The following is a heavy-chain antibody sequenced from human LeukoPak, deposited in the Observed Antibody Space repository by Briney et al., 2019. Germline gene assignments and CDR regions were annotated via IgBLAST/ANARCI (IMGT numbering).Heavy chain of an antibody. Sequence: GGSLRLSCAASGFTFDDYAMHWVRQAPGKGLEWVSGISWNSGSIGYADSVKGRFTISRDNAKNSLYLQMNSLRAEDTAVYYCARANYQEYWGQGTLVTVSS. CDR1: GFTFDDYA. D-gene: IGHD3-10*01. CDR3: ARANYQEY. CDR2: ISWNSGSI. J-gene: IGHJ4*02. V-gene: IGHV3-9*01.